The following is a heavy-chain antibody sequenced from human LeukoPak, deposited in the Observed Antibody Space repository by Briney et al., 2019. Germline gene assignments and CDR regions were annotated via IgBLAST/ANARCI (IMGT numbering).Heavy chain of an antibody. Sequence: GGSLRLSCAASGFTVSSNYMSWVRQAPGKGLEWVAFIRYDGSNKYYADSVKGRFTISRDNSKNTLYLQMNSLRAEDTAVYYCAKVAYYYDSSGYYYRWFDPWGQGTLVTVSS. J-gene: IGHJ5*02. V-gene: IGHV3-30*02. D-gene: IGHD3-22*01. CDR3: AKVAYYYDSSGYYYRWFDP. CDR1: GFTVSSNY. CDR2: IRYDGSNK.